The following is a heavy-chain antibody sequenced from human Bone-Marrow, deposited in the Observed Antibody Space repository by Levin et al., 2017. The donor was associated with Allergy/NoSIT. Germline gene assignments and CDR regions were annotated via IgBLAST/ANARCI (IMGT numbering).Heavy chain of an antibody. CDR3: ARENVDTAFWFDP. J-gene: IGHJ5*02. Sequence: TGGSLRLSCAASGFTFSSYWMSWVRQAPGKGLEWVANIKQDGSEKYYVDSVKGRFTISRDNAKNSLYLQMNSLRAEDTAVYYCARENVDTAFWFDPWGQGTLVTVSS. CDR2: IKQDGSEK. V-gene: IGHV3-7*01. D-gene: IGHD5-18*01. CDR1: GFTFSSYW.